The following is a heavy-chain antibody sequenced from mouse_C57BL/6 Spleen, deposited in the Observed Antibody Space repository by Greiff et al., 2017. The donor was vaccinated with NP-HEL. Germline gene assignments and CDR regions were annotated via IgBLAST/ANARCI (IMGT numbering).Heavy chain of an antibody. D-gene: IGHD3-2*02. CDR2: INPSTGGT. CDR1: GYSFTGYY. V-gene: IGHV1-42*01. Sequence: EVKLVESGPELVKPGASVKISCKASGYSFTGYYMNWVKQSPEKSLEWIGEINPSTGGTTYNQKFKAKATLTVDKSSSTAYMQLKSLTSEDSAVYYCARGGRDSSGYGFAYWGQGTLVTVSA. J-gene: IGHJ3*01. CDR3: ARGGRDSSGYGFAY.